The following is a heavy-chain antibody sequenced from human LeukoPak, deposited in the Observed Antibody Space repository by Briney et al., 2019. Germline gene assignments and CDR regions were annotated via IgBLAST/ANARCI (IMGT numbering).Heavy chain of an antibody. Sequence: SETLSLTCTVSGGSISSYYWSWIRQPPGKGLEWIGYIYHSGSTYYNPSLKSRVTISVDRSKNQFSLKLSSVTAADTAVYYCARASRLSRSAFDIWGQGTTVTVSS. CDR2: IYHSGST. CDR1: GGSISSYY. CDR3: ARASRLSRSAFDI. V-gene: IGHV4-59*12. D-gene: IGHD6-6*01. J-gene: IGHJ3*02.